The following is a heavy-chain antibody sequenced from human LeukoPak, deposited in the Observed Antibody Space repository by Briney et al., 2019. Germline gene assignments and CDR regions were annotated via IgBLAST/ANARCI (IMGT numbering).Heavy chain of an antibody. D-gene: IGHD2/OR15-2a*01. CDR2: IYYSGST. Sequence: PSETLSLTCTVSGGSISSSSYYWGWIRQPPGKGLEWIGSIYYSGSTYYNPSLKSRVTISVDTSKNQFSLKLSSVTAADTAVYYCARRSRLGSKNIDYWGQGTLVTVSS. CDR1: GGSISSSSYY. J-gene: IGHJ4*02. V-gene: IGHV4-39*01. CDR3: ARRSRLGSKNIDY.